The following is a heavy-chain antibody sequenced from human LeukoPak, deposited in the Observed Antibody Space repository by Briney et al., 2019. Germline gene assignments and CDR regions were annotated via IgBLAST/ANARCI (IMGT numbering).Heavy chain of an antibody. CDR1: GGSISSYY. J-gene: IGHJ6*03. Sequence: SETLSLTCTVSGGSISSYYWSWIRQPPGKGLEWIGYIYYSGSTNYNPSLKSRVTISVDTSKNQFSLKLSSVTAADTAVYYCARGNTARYYYYLDVWGKGTTVTVSS. CDR3: ARGNTARYYYYLDV. CDR2: IYYSGST. V-gene: IGHV4-59*01. D-gene: IGHD4-11*01.